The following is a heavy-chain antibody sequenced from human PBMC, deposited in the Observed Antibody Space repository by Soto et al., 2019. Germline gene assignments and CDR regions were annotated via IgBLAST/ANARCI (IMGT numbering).Heavy chain of an antibody. D-gene: IGHD1-26*01. V-gene: IGHV5-51*01. Sequence: GESLKISCKGSGYSFTSYWIGWVRQMPGKGLEWMGIIYPGDSDTRYSPSFQGQVTISADKSISTAYLQMNSLRAEDTAVYYCARDWELFDYWGQGTLVTVSS. CDR3: ARDWELFDY. J-gene: IGHJ4*02. CDR2: IYPGDSDT. CDR1: GYSFTSYW.